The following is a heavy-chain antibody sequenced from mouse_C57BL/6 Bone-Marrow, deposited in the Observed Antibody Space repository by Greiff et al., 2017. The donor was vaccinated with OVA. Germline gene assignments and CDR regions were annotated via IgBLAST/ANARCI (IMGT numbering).Heavy chain of an antibody. CDR2: IAPSDSYI. D-gene: IGHD1-1*01. CDR1: GYTFTNYW. V-gene: IGHV1-59*01. Sequence: VQLQQPGAELVRPGTSVKLSCKASGYTFTNYWMHWVKQRPGQGLEWIGVIAPSDSYINYNQKFKGRATLTVATSSSTAYMHRSSLASEDSAVYCFAHDGSRLYLHYWGQGTSLTVSS. J-gene: IGHJ2*02. CDR3: AHDGSRLYLHY.